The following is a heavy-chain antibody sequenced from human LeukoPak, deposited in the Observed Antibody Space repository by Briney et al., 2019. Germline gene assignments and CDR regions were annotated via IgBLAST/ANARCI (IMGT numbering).Heavy chain of an antibody. J-gene: IGHJ4*02. Sequence: PGGSLRPSCAASGFTFSSYGMHWVRQAPGKGLEWVAVISYDGSNKYYADSVKGRFTISRDNSKNTLYLQMNSLRAEDTAVYYCAKGGSSSWYDPRFDYWGQGTLVTVSS. V-gene: IGHV3-30*18. CDR3: AKGGSSSWYDPRFDY. CDR2: ISYDGSNK. D-gene: IGHD6-13*01. CDR1: GFTFSSYG.